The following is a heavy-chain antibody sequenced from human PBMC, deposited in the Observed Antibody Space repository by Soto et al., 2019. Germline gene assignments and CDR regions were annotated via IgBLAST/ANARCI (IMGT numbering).Heavy chain of an antibody. D-gene: IGHD6-6*01. V-gene: IGHV3-7*01. J-gene: IGHJ5*02. Sequence: PGGSLRLSCAASGFTFSTYWMDWVRQIPGKGLEWVANINQDGSEKNYVDSVKGRFTISRDDAKNSLYLQMSSLTAEDSALYYCSRSRNSWGQGTLVTV. CDR2: INQDGSEK. CDR1: GFTFSTYW. CDR3: SRSRNS.